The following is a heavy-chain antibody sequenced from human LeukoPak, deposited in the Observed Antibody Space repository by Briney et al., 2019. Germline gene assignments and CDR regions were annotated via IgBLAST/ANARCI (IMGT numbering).Heavy chain of an antibody. CDR3: ARGSSGSYFSDFDN. CDR1: GFTFRSYS. Sequence: GGSLRLSCAVSGFTFRSYSMNWVRQAPGKGLEWVSSISSSSGHIYYADSLKGRFTISRDNAKNSLYLQMISLRAEDTAVYHCARGSSGSYFSDFDNWGQGTLVTVSS. D-gene: IGHD1-26*01. J-gene: IGHJ4*02. CDR2: ISSSSGHI. V-gene: IGHV3-21*01.